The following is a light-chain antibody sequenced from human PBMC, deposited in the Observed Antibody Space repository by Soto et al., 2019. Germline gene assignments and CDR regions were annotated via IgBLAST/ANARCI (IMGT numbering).Light chain of an antibody. CDR3: SSYAGTNNYV. Sequence: QSALTQPPSASGSPGQSVTISCTGTSSYIGDYNFVSWYQQHAGKAPKLMIYDVSKRPSGVPDRFSGSKSGNTASLTVSGLQAEDEADYYCSSYAGTNNYVFGTGTKVTVL. V-gene: IGLV2-8*01. CDR2: DVS. J-gene: IGLJ1*01. CDR1: SSYIGDYNF.